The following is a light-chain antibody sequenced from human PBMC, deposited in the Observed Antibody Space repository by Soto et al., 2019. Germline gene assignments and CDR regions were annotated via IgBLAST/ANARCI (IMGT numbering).Light chain of an antibody. Sequence: IVVTQSPGPLSLSPGERATLSCRASQSITSNYLAWYQQKPGQAPRLLIYGASYRATGIPDRFSGSGSGTDFTLTISRLEPEDFAVYYCHQYGSSPSTFGQGTKVDIK. CDR1: QSITSNY. V-gene: IGKV3-20*01. J-gene: IGKJ1*01. CDR2: GAS. CDR3: HQYGSSPST.